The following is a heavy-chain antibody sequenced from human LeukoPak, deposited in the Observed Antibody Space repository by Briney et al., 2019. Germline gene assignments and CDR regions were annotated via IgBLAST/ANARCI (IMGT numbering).Heavy chain of an antibody. Sequence: GGSLRLSCAASGFSVSNNYMTWVRQAPGKGLEWVSFIYSGDSTSDADSVKGRFSISRDSSKNTLYLQMNSLRAEDTAVYYCSRNAMAGILFFDYWGPGTLVTVSS. CDR2: IYSGDST. CDR1: GFSVSNNY. V-gene: IGHV3-66*01. CDR3: SRNAMAGILFFDY. J-gene: IGHJ4*02. D-gene: IGHD6-19*01.